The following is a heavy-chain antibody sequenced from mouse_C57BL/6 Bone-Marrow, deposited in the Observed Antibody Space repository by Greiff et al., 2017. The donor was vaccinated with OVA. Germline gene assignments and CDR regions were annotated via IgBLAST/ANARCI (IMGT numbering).Heavy chain of an antibody. D-gene: IGHD4-1*01. V-gene: IGHV1-80*01. CDR3: ARVNWDGAWFAY. Sequence: VHLVESGAELVKPGASVKISCKASGYAFSSYWMNWVKQRPGTGLEWIGQIYPGDGDTNYNGKFKGKATLTADKSSSTAYMQLSSLTSEYSAVYFCARVNWDGAWFAYWGQRTLVTVSA. CDR2: IYPGDGDT. J-gene: IGHJ3*01. CDR1: GYAFSSYW.